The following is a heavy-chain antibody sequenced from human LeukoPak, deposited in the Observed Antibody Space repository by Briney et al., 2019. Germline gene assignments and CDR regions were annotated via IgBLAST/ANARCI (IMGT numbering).Heavy chain of an antibody. Sequence: GGSLRLSCAASGFTFSSYSMNWVRQAPGKGLEWVSSISSSSSSIYYAASVKGRFTISRDNSNNTLYLQMNSLRAEDTAVYYCAKRAAYSRSSLVLPFDAFDLWGQGTMVTVSS. V-gene: IGHV3-21*04. CDR2: ISSSSSSI. CDR1: GFTFSSYS. CDR3: AKRAAYSRSSLVLPFDAFDL. J-gene: IGHJ3*01. D-gene: IGHD6-6*01.